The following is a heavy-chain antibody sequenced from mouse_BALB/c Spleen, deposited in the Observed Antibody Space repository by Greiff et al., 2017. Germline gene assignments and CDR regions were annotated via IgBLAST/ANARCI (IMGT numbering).Heavy chain of an antibody. CDR3: ARDYDYDGYYFDY. D-gene: IGHD2-4*01. J-gene: IGHJ2*01. CDR1: GYTFSSYW. V-gene: IGHV1-9*01. CDR2: ILPGSGST. Sequence: QVQLQQSGAELMKPGASVKISCKATGYTFSSYWIEWVKQRPGHGLEWIGEILPGSGSTNYNEKFKGKATFTADTSSNTAYMQLSSLTSEDSAVYYCARDYDYDGYYFDYWGQGTTLTVSS.